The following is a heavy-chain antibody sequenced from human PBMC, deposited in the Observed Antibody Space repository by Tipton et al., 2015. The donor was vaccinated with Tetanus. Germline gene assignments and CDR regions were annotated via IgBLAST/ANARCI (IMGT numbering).Heavy chain of an antibody. V-gene: IGHV3-48*02. CDR3: ARVIRRSMIGYGVFDS. J-gene: IGHJ4*02. CDR2: ISSGSSII. CDR1: GFNFSTNS. D-gene: IGHD4-17*01. Sequence: SLRLSCVGSGFNFSTNSVNWVRQAPGKGLEWIAYISSGSSIIFYADAVRGRFFISRDNTKNSLSLQMNSLKDDDTAVYFCARVIRRSMIGYGVFDSWGQGTLVAVSS.